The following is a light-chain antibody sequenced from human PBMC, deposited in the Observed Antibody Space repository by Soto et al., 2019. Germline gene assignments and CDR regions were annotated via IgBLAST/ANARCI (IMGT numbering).Light chain of an antibody. V-gene: IGLV1-44*01. J-gene: IGLJ2*01. CDR2: SNN. CDR1: SYNIGSNT. Sequence: QSVLTKPPSASGTPGQRVPISCSGSSYNIGSNTVNWYQQLPGTAPKLLIYSNNQRPSGVPDRFSGSKSGTSASLAISGLQSEDEADYYCAAWDDSLNGVVFGGGTKLTVL. CDR3: AAWDDSLNGVV.